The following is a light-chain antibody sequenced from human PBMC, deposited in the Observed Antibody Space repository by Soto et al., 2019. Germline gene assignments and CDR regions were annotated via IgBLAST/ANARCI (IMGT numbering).Light chain of an antibody. J-gene: IGKJ1*01. Sequence: ESVLTQSPGTLSLSPGERGTLSCRASQNLGTLYLAWFQKKSRQAPRLLIYSASRRATGTPDRFAGSWAGKDFTIIINRVDPEYLGVYFLQQYDCSPRTFGQGTKVEIK. CDR1: QNLGTLY. CDR3: QQYDCSPRT. CDR2: SAS. V-gene: IGKV3-20*01.